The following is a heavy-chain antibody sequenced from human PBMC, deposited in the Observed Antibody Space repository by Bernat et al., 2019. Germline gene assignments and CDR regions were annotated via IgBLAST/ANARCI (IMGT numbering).Heavy chain of an antibody. CDR2: ISYDGSNK. Sequence: QVQLVESGGGVVQPGRSLRLSCAASGFTFSSYAMHWVRQAPGKGLEWVAVISYDGSNKYYAEYVKGRFTISRDNSKNTLYLQMNSLRAEDTAVYYCARDFLRERWLHRLDYWGQGTLVTVSS. V-gene: IGHV3-30-3*01. CDR3: ARDFLRERWLHRLDY. D-gene: IGHD5-24*01. CDR1: GFTFSSYA. J-gene: IGHJ4*02.